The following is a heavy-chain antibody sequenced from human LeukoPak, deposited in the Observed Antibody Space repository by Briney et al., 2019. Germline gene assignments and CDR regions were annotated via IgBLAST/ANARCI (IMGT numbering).Heavy chain of an antibody. V-gene: IGHV3-9*01. CDR2: ISWNSGSI. CDR3: ARDKWSGWSFDF. CDR1: GFTFDDYA. J-gene: IGHJ4*02. Sequence: GGSLRLSCAASGFTFDDYAMHWVRQAPGKGLEWVSGISWNSGSIGYADSVKGRFTISRDNSKNSLCLQMNSLRVEDTAIYYCARDKWSGWSFDFWGQGTLVTVSS. D-gene: IGHD6-19*01.